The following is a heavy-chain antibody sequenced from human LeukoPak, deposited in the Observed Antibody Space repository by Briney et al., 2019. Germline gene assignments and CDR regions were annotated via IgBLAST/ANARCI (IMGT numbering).Heavy chain of an antibody. CDR3: ARSKGDYSNYYFDY. J-gene: IGHJ4*02. V-gene: IGHV1-18*01. Sequence: ASVKVSCKASGYTFTSYGISWVRQAPGQGLEWMGWISAYNGNTNYAQKLQGRVTMTTDTSTSTAYMELSSLRSEDTAVYYCARSKGDYSNYYFDYWGQGTLVTVSS. CDR1: GYTFTSYG. D-gene: IGHD4-11*01. CDR2: ISAYNGNT.